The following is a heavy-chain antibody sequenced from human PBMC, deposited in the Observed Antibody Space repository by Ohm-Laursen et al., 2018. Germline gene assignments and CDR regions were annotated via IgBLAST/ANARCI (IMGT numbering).Heavy chain of an antibody. Sequence: GASVKVSCKASGGTFSSYAISWVRQAPGQGLEWMGRITPILGIANYAQKFQGRVTITADKSTSTAYMELSSLRSEDTAVYYCARDRDGLPFDYWGQGTLVTVSS. CDR1: GGTFSSYA. CDR3: ARDRDGLPFDY. V-gene: IGHV1-69*04. CDR2: ITPILGIA. D-gene: IGHD5-18*01. J-gene: IGHJ4*02.